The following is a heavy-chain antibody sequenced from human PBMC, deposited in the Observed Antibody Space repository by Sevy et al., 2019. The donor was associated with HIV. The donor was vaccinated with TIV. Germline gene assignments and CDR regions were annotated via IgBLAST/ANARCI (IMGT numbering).Heavy chain of an antibody. Sequence: ASVKVSCKASGGTFSSYAISWVRQAPGQGLEWMGGIIPIFGTANYAQTFQGRVTITADESTSTAYMELSSLRSEDTAVYYCARDEYCSSTSCYAGGYYYYGMDVWGQGTTVTVSS. D-gene: IGHD2-2*01. CDR1: GGTFSSYA. J-gene: IGHJ6*02. CDR3: ARDEYCSSTSCYAGGYYYYGMDV. CDR2: IIPIFGTA. V-gene: IGHV1-69*13.